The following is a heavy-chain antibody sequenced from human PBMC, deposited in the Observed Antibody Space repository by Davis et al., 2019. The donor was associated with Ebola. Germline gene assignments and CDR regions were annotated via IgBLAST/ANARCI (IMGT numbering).Heavy chain of an antibody. CDR2: IYYSGST. Sequence: GSLRLSCTVSGGSVSSGSYYWSWIRQPPGKGLEWIGYIYYSGSTNYNPSLKSRVTISVDTSKNQFSLKLSSVTAADTAVYYCATATTKTTYYGMDVWGQGTTVTVSS. D-gene: IGHD1-26*01. CDR1: GGSVSSGSYY. J-gene: IGHJ6*02. V-gene: IGHV4-61*01. CDR3: ATATTKTTYYGMDV.